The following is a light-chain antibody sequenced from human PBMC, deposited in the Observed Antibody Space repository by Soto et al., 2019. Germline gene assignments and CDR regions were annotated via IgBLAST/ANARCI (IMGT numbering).Light chain of an antibody. V-gene: IGLV2-11*01. CDR3: CSYAGTYSYV. CDR1: SNDVGLYDY. Sequence: QSALTQPRSVSGSPGQSVTISCTGTSNDVGLYDYLSWYQQHPGKAPKLIISDVSKRPSGVPGRFSGSKSGNAAFLTISGLQAEDEAEYYCCSYAGTYSYVFGSVTKLTVL. CDR2: DVS. J-gene: IGLJ1*01.